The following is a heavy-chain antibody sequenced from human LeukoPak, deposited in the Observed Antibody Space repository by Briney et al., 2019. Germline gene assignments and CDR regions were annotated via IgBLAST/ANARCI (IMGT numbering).Heavy chain of an antibody. CDR1: GFTFSSYA. J-gene: IGHJ4*02. CDR2: SSSGGST. D-gene: IGHD3-22*01. V-gene: IGHV3-23*01. CDR3: AKRYYYDNSGLWDY. Sequence: GGSLRLSCGASGFTFSSYAMSWVRQAPGKGLEWVSASSSGGSTHYADSVKGRFTISRDNSKNTLYLQMSSLRAEDTAVYYCAKRYYYDNSGLWDYWGQGTLVTVSS.